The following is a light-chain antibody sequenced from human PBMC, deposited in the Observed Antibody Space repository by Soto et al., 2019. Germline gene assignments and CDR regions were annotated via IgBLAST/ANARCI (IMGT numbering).Light chain of an antibody. Sequence: QSALTQPASVSGSPGQSITISCTGTSSDVGSYNLVSWYQQHPGKAPKLMIYEGSKRPSGVSNRFSGSKSGNTASLTISGLQAEDEAYYYCCSYAGSRTVVFGGGTKVTVL. CDR1: SSDVGSYNL. CDR3: CSYAGSRTVV. CDR2: EGS. J-gene: IGLJ2*01. V-gene: IGLV2-23*01.